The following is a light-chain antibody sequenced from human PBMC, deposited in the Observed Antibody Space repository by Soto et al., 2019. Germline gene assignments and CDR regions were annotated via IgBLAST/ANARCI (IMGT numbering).Light chain of an antibody. Sequence: DVVMTQSPFSRTDTPVEPASISSWFRQSLLHSNGYNYLDWYLQKKGQSPQILMFDASNRATGIPARFSGGGSGTECTLTITRLQSEDFAVYYCHQYNGWPRTFGQGTKVDIK. CDR2: DAS. CDR1: QSLLHSNGYNY. J-gene: IGKJ1*01. CDR3: HQYNGWPRT. V-gene: IGKV2-28*01.